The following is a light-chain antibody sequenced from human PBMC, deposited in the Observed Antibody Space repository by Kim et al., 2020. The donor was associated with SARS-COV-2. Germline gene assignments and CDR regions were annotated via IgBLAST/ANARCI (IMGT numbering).Light chain of an antibody. Sequence: ALGQTVRSKCQGDSLRKSYASWYQQKPGHAPILVMSEENNRPSGIPDRFSGSSSGSTASLTITGAQAEDEADYYCCSRDSTAKDYVFGTGTKVTVL. CDR3: CSRDSTAKDYV. V-gene: IGLV3-19*01. CDR1: SLRKSY. J-gene: IGLJ1*01. CDR2: EEN.